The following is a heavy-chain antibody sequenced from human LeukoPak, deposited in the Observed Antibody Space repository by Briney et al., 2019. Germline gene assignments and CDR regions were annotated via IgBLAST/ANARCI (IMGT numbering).Heavy chain of an antibody. V-gene: IGHV3-49*04. CDR3: VRGYDWNYLPD. D-gene: IGHD1-20*01. CDR2: IRSESYAETT. J-gene: IGHJ4*02. CDR1: GFIFADYA. Sequence: PGGSLRLSCKGSGFIFADYAMTWVRQAPGKGLEWVGFIRSESYAETTDYGTAVKGRFTLSRDDSRRIVYLQMNSLRTEDTAVYFCVRGYDWNYLPDWGQGILVTVFS.